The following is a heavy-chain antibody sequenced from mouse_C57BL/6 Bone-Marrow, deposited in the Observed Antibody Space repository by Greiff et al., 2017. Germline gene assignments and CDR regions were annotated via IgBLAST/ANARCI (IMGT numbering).Heavy chain of an antibody. CDR3: TRGRGNYVFAY. V-gene: IGHV5-9-1*02. CDR1: GFTFSSYA. D-gene: IGHD2-1*01. Sequence: EVQVVESGEGLVKPGGSLKLSCAASGFTFSSYAMSWVRQTPEKRLEWVAYISSGGDYIYYADTVKGRFTISRDNARNTLYLQMSSLKSEDTAMYYCTRGRGNYVFAYWGQGTLVTVSA. CDR2: ISSGGDYI. J-gene: IGHJ3*01.